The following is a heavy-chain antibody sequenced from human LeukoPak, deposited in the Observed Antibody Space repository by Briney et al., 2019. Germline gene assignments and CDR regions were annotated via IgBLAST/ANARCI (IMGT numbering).Heavy chain of an antibody. V-gene: IGHV1-2*02. CDR1: GYTFTGYY. J-gene: IGHJ4*02. D-gene: IGHD3-16*01. CDR3: ARAPNYDYVWGSYGH. Sequence: GASVKVSCKASGYTFTGYYMHWVRQAPGQGLEWMGWINPNSGGTNYAQKFQGRVTMTRDTSISTAYMELSRLRSDDTAVYYCARAPNYDYVWGSYGHWGQGTLATVSS. CDR2: INPNSGGT.